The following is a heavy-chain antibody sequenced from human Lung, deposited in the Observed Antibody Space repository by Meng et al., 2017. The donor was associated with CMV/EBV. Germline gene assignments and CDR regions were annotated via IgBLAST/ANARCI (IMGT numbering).Heavy chain of an antibody. V-gene: IGHV1-69*05. CDR1: GGTFSSYA. CDR3: ARGNYGDYHYYGMDV. CDR2: IIPIFGTA. J-gene: IGHJ6*02. Sequence: SVKVSCKASGGTFSSYAISWVRQAPGQGLEWMGGIIPIFGTANYAQKFQGRVTITTDESTSTAYMELSSLRSEDTAVYYCARGNYGDYHYYGMDVWGQGTTVTGSS. D-gene: IGHD4-17*01.